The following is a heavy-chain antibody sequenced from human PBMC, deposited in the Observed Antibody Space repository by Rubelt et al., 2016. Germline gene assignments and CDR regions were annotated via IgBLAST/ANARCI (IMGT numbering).Heavy chain of an antibody. Sequence: QVQLVQSGAEVKKPGASVKVSCKASGYTFTSYAMHWVRQAPGQRLEWMGWINAGNGNTKYSQKFQGGVTITRDTSASTAYMELSSLRSEDTSVYYCARMRGPYSSSGGEFDPWGQGTLVTVSS. CDR1: GYTFTSYA. CDR3: ARMRGPYSSSGGEFDP. D-gene: IGHD6-13*01. J-gene: IGHJ5*02. CDR2: INAGNGNT. V-gene: IGHV1-3*01.